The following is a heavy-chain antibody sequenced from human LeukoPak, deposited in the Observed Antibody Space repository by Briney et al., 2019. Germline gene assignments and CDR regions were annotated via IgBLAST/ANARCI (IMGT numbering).Heavy chain of an antibody. Sequence: GGSLRLSCAASGFTFSSYAMSWVRQAPGKGLEWVSAIAGSGAGTYYADSVKGRSTISRDNSKNTLYLQMNSLRAEDTAVYYCARWTNFHAFDIWGQGTLVTVSS. CDR1: GFTFSSYA. D-gene: IGHD1-1*01. CDR2: IAGSGAGT. V-gene: IGHV3-23*01. CDR3: ARWTNFHAFDI. J-gene: IGHJ3*02.